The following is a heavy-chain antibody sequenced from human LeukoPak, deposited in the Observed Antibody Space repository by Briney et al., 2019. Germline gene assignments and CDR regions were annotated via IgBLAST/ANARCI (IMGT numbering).Heavy chain of an antibody. CDR2: FNAGNGDT. CDR1: GYTFTSYD. CDR3: AREEVDGYNSDYYYGMDV. V-gene: IGHV1-3*01. Sequence: ASVKVSCKASGYTFTSYDINWVRQGPGQRLEWMGWFNAGNGDTKYSQKFQGRVTITGDTSASTAYMELSSLRSEDTAVYYCAREEVDGYNSDYYYGMDVWGQGTTVTVSS. D-gene: IGHD5-24*01. J-gene: IGHJ6*02.